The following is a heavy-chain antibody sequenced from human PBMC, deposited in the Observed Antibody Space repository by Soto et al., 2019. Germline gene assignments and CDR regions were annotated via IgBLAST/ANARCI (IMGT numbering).Heavy chain of an antibody. CDR1: GFIFRTYA. V-gene: IGHV3-23*01. CDR2: ISSSGDST. D-gene: IGHD4-17*01. J-gene: IGHJ3*02. CDR3: AHPRGYGVFDAVDI. Sequence: GGSLRLSCAASGFIFRTYAMNWVRQAPGKGLEWVSAISSSGDSTYYAESVRGRFTISRDKSINTLYLHMRSLRPEDTAVYYCAHPRGYGVFDAVDIWGQGTMVTVSS.